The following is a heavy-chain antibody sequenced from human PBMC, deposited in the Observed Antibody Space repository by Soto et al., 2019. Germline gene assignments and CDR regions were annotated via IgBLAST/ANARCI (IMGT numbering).Heavy chain of an antibody. J-gene: IGHJ6*02. CDR1: GYTFTGYY. CDR3: ARVMDYYYGMDV. Sequence: ASVKVSCKASGYTFTGYYMHWVRQAHGQGLEWMGWINPNSGGTNYAQKFQGWVTMTRDTSISTAYMELSRLRSDDTAVYYCARVMDYYYGMDVWGQGTTVTVSS. CDR2: INPNSGGT. V-gene: IGHV1-2*04. D-gene: IGHD2-8*01.